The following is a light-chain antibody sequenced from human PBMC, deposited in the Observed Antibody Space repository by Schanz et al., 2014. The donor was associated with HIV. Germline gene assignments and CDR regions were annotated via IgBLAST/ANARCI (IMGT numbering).Light chain of an antibody. CDR3: SSYTTSSTLV. CDR1: SSDVGGYNY. Sequence: QSALTQPASVSGSPGQSITISCTGTSSDVGGYNYVSWYQQHPGKAPKVMIYDVSNRPSGVSSRFSASKSGNTASLTISGLQAEDEADYYCSSYTTSSTLVFGGGTKLTVL. J-gene: IGLJ2*01. V-gene: IGLV2-14*01. CDR2: DVS.